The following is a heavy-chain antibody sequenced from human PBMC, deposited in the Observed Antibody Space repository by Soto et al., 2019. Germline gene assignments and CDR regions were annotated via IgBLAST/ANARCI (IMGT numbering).Heavy chain of an antibody. CDR1: GYTFTSYG. J-gene: IGHJ4*02. Sequence: GASVKVSCKASGYTFTSYGISWVRQAPGQGLEWMGIINPSGGSTSYAQKFQGRVTMTRDTSTSTVYMELSSLRSEDTAVYYCARDPPGIAVAGGARMFDYWGQGTLVTVSS. CDR2: INPSGGST. CDR3: ARDPPGIAVAGGARMFDY. V-gene: IGHV1-46*01. D-gene: IGHD6-19*01.